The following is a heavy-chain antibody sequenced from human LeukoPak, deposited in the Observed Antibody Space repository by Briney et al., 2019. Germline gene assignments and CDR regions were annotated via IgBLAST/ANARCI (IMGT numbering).Heavy chain of an antibody. CDR1: GDSMYNYY. J-gene: IGHJ4*02. CDR3: ARGREGYPVFFDF. CDR2: IYYTGTI. V-gene: IGHV4-59*01. Sequence: SETLSLTCSVSGDSMYNYYWGWLRQPPGKGLEWIAYIYYTGTITHNPSLKSRVTISVDTSTNYFSLKLKSVTAADTAVYYCARGREGYPVFFDFWGQGNLVTVSS. D-gene: IGHD5-12*01.